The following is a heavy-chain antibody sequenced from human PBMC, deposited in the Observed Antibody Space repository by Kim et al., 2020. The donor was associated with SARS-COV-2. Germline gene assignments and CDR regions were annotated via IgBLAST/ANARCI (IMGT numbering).Heavy chain of an antibody. V-gene: IGHV3-23*01. J-gene: IGHJ4*02. CDR2: INGGGGST. D-gene: IGHD3-3*01. Sequence: GGSLRLSCAASGFTFRSNAMNWVRQAPGKGLEWVSSINGGGGSTYYADSVKGRFTISRDNSQNTLYLQMDGLRPEDTALYYCAKHPTIFGVFMGSGQYFDSWGQGIQVTVSS. CDR1: GFTFRSNA. CDR3: AKHPTIFGVFMGSGQYFDS.